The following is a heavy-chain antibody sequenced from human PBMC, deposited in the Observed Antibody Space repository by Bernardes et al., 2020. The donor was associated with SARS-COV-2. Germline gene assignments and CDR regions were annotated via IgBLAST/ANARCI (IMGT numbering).Heavy chain of an antibody. Sequence: GGSLRLSCAASGFTLGEYDMHWVRQPTGKGLEWVSFIGTAGDTDYADSVKGRFTISREDTKNSLFLQMNSLRAGDTAVYFCARAYSSAFEIWGQGTKVTVSS. CDR2: IGTAGDT. CDR1: GFTLGEYD. D-gene: IGHD6-13*01. J-gene: IGHJ3*02. V-gene: IGHV3-13*04. CDR3: ARAYSSAFEI.